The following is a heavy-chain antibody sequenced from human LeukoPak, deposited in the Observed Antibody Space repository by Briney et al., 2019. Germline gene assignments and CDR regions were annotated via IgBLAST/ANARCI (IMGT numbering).Heavy chain of an antibody. CDR3: AKTTVTTSGILFDY. J-gene: IGHJ4*02. CDR1: GGSSSSGDYY. V-gene: IGHV4-30-4*08. Sequence: SQTLSLTCTVSGGSSSSGDYYWSWIRQPPGNGLEWIGYIYYSGSTSYNPSLKSPVTISVDTSNTQFSLKLSSVTAADTAVYYCAKTTVTTSGILFDYWGQGTLVTVSS. D-gene: IGHD4-17*01. CDR2: IYYSGST.